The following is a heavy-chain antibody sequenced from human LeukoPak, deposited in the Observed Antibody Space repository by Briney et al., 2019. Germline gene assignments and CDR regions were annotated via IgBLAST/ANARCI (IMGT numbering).Heavy chain of an antibody. V-gene: IGHV4-59*08. D-gene: IGHD3-3*01. CDR3: ARQSTDFWSGYTKVVWFDP. CDR1: GGSTSSYY. J-gene: IGHJ5*02. Sequence: SETLSLTCTVSGGSTSSYYWSWIRQPPGKGLEWIGYIYYSGSTNYNPSLKSRVTISVDTSKNQFSLKLSSVTAADTAVYYCARQSTDFWSGYTKVVWFDPWGQGTLVTVSS. CDR2: IYYSGST.